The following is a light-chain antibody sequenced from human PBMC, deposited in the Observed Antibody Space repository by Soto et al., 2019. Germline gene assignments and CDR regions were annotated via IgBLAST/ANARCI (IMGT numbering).Light chain of an antibody. CDR3: QQYSFLPRT. J-gene: IGKJ2*01. CDR1: QSINSNF. Sequence: EVVLTQSPGTLSLSPGESVTLSCRASQSINSNFFAWYQQKPGQAPRLLIYAISTRATGIPDRFSGSGSGTDFALTISGLESDDFAVYYCQQYSFLPRTFGQGTKVDIK. CDR2: AIS. V-gene: IGKV3-20*01.